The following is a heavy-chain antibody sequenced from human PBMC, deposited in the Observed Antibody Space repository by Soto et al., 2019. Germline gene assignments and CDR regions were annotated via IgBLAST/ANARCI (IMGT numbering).Heavy chain of an antibody. Sequence: QVQLVQSESEVKKPGSSVKVSCKVSGGTFKNYAISWVRQAPGQGLEWVGGILPVFDELNYAPKLQGRVTITADEGTITAHLELGRLTSDYTAVSFCAMARDPSGYYYCGQGTLVNVSS. CDR1: GGTFKNYA. J-gene: IGHJ4*02. V-gene: IGHV1-69*01. CDR3: AMARDPSGYYY. CDR2: ILPVFDEL. D-gene: IGHD3-3*01.